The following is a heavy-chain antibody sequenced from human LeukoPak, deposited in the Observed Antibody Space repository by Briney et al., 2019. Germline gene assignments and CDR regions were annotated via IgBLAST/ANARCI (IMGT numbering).Heavy chain of an antibody. CDR2: INPNSGGT. V-gene: IGHV1-2*02. CDR1: GHTFTGYY. D-gene: IGHD6-13*01. J-gene: IGHJ4*02. CDR3: ARATSSWYGIAFDY. Sequence: ASVKVSCKASGHTFTGYYMHWVRQAPGQGLEWMGWINPNSGGTNYAQKFQGRVTMTRDMSISTAYMELSRLRSDDTAVYYCARATSSWYGIAFDYWGQGTLVTVSS.